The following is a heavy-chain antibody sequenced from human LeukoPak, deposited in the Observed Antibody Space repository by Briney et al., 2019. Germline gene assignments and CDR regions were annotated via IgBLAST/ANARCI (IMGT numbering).Heavy chain of an antibody. D-gene: IGHD6-13*01. V-gene: IGHV4-34*01. J-gene: IGHJ5*02. CDR1: GGSFSGYC. Sequence: SETLSLTCTVYGGSFSGYCWSWIRQPPGKGLEWIGEINHSGSTNYNPSLKSRVTISVDTSKNQFSLELSSVTAADTAVYYCASSNSWYQNWFDPWGQGTLVTVSS. CDR3: ASSNSWYQNWFDP. CDR2: INHSGST.